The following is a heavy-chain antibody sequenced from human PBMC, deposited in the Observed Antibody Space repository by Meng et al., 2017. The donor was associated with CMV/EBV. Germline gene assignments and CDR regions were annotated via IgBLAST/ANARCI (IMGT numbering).Heavy chain of an antibody. V-gene: IGHV3-21*01. CDR3: ARDQGSYYDRYYGMDV. CDR1: GFTFSSYS. D-gene: IGHD3-10*01. Sequence: GGSLKISCAASGFTFSSYSMNWVRQAPGKGLEWVSSISSSSSYIYYADSVKGRFTISRDNAKNSLYLQMNSLRAEDTAVYYCARDQGSYYDRYYGMDVWGQGTTVTVSS. J-gene: IGHJ6*02. CDR2: ISSSSSYI.